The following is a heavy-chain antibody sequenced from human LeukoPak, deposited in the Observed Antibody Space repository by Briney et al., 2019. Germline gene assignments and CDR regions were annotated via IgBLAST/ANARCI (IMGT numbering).Heavy chain of an antibody. V-gene: IGHV3-21*01. CDR1: GFTFSSYS. Sequence: GGSLRLSCAASGFTFSSYSMNWVRQAPGKGLEWVSSISSSSSYIYYADSVKGRFTISRDNAENSLYLQMNSLRDEDTAVYYCARDPYSGSYGPYYYYYMDVWGKGTTVTISS. D-gene: IGHD1-26*01. CDR3: ARDPYSGSYGPYYYYYMDV. CDR2: ISSSSSYI. J-gene: IGHJ6*03.